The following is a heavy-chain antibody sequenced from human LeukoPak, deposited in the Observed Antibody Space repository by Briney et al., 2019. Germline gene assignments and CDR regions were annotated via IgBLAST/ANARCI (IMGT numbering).Heavy chain of an antibody. D-gene: IGHD3-16*02. CDR3: ARVGAGSVWGSYRLSSYYFDY. CDR2: ISSSGSTI. Sequence: PGGSLRLSCAASGFTFSDYYMSRIRQAPGKGLEWVSYISSSGSTIYYADSVKGRFTISRDNAKNSLYLQMNSLRAEDTAVYYCARVGAGSVWGSYRLSSYYFDYWGQGTLVTVSS. CDR1: GFTFSDYY. V-gene: IGHV3-11*01. J-gene: IGHJ4*02.